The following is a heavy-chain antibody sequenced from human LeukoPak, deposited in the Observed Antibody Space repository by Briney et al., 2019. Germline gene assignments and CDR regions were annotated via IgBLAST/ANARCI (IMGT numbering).Heavy chain of an antibody. CDR1: GGSFSGYY. D-gene: IGHD5-18*01. V-gene: IGHV4-34*01. CDR2: INHSGST. CDR3: ARGMNSYGPFDY. Sequence: SETLSLTCAVYGGSFSGYYWSWIRQPPGKGLEWIGEINHSGSTNYNPSLKSRVTISVDTSKNQFSLKLSSVTAADTAVYYCARGMNSYGPFDYWGQGTLVTVSS. J-gene: IGHJ4*02.